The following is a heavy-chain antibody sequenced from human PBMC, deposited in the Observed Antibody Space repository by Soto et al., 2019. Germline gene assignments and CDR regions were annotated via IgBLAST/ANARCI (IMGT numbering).Heavy chain of an antibody. D-gene: IGHD2-8*01. Sequence: RGFLRLSCAASVFTFDDYGMSWVRQAPGKGLEWVSGINWNGGSTGYADSVKGRFTISRDNAKNSLYLQMNSLRAEDTALYYCARATRYCTNGVCYTGGMDVWGQGTTVTVSS. CDR1: VFTFDDYG. V-gene: IGHV3-20*04. CDR2: INWNGGST. CDR3: ARATRYCTNGVCYTGGMDV. J-gene: IGHJ6*02.